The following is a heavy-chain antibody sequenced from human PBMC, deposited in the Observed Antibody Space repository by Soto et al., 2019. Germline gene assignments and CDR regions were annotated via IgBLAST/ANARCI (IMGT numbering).Heavy chain of an antibody. CDR3: AYFTALNYYYGMDV. J-gene: IGHJ6*02. CDR2: ISGSGSTT. D-gene: IGHD1-26*01. Sequence: PGGSLRLSCAASGFTFTNYAMSWVRQAPGKGLEWVSAISGSGSTTYYADSVKGRFTISRDNSENKLFLQMNSLRAEDTAVYYCAYFTALNYYYGMDVWGQGTTVTVSS. CDR1: GFTFTNYA. V-gene: IGHV3-23*01.